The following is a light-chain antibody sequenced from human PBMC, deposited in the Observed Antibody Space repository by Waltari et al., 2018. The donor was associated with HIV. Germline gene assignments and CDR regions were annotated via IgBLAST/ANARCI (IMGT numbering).Light chain of an antibody. CDR3: AAWDDSLSGWV. CDR1: SPNIGINF. J-gene: IGLJ3*02. V-gene: IGLV1-47*01. CDR2: KNT. Sequence: QSVLTQPPSASGTPGQRVTISCSGSSPNIGINFVSWYQHLPGTAPKVLIYKNTQRPSGVPDRFSGSKSATSASLAISGLRSEDEADYYCAAWDDSLSGWVFGGGTQLTVL.